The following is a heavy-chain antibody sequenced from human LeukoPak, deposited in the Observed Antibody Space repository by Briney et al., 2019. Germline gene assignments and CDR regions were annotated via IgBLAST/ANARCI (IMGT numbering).Heavy chain of an antibody. D-gene: IGHD3-10*01. J-gene: IGHJ4*02. V-gene: IGHV4-39*01. CDR1: GGSISSSSYY. Sequence: PSETLSLTCTVSGGSISSSSYYWGWIRQPPGKGLEWIGSIYYSGSTYYNPSLKSRVTISVDTSKNQFSLKLSSVTAADTAVYYCARLVLLWFGEFYFDYWGQGTLVTVSS. CDR3: ARLVLLWFGEFYFDY. CDR2: IYYSGST.